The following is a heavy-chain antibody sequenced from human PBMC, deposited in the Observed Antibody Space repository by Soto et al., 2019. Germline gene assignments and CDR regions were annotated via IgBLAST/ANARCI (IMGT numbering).Heavy chain of an antibody. D-gene: IGHD1-1*01. Sequence: QVQLEQSGAEVKKPESSVKVSCKASGGTFRTAAISWVRQAPGQGLEWMGGIMPVFRTPDYAQKFQGRVTITADESTNTDYVELRGLHSDDTAVSYCARDHDRQQLGGNYYYILDVWGQGQTITVSS. CDR3: ARDHDRQQLGGNYYYILDV. V-gene: IGHV1-69*12. CDR2: IMPVFRTP. CDR1: GGTFRTAA. J-gene: IGHJ6*02.